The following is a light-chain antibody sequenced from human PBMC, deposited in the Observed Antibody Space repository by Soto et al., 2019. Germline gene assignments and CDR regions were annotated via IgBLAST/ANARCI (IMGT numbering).Light chain of an antibody. V-gene: IGKV3-20*01. CDR2: ASS. CDR1: QSFTANF. CDR3: QRYGSSPLT. J-gene: IGKJ4*01. Sequence: EIVLTQSPATLSLSPGERATLSCRASQSFTANFLAWYQQKPGQSPRLLIYASSSRATGVPDRFSGSASGTDFTLTISRLEPEDFAVYYCQRYGSSPLTFGGGTNVEVK.